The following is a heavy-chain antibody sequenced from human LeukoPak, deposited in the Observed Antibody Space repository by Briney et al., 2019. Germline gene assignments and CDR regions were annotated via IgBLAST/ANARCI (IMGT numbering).Heavy chain of an antibody. CDR3: ARARYSSGWLDY. V-gene: IGHV4-59*01. CDR1: GFTFSSYA. J-gene: IGHJ4*02. D-gene: IGHD6-19*01. Sequence: GSLRLSCAASGFTFSSYAVSWVRQPPGKGLEWIGYIYYSGSTNYNPSLKSRVTISVDTSKNQFSLKLSSVTAADTAVYYCARARYSSGWLDYWGQGTLVTVSS. CDR2: IYYSGST.